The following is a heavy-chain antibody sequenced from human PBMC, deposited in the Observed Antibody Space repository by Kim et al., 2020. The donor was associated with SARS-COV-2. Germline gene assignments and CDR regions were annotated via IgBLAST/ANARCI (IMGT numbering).Heavy chain of an antibody. CDR3: ARHAAVAGTECDY. CDR2: IYYSGST. Sequence: SETLSLTCTVSGGSISSSSYYWGWIRQPPGKGLEWIGSIYYSGSTYYNPSLKSRVTISVDTSKNQFSLKLSSVTAADTAVYYCARHAAVAGTECDYWGQGTLVTVSS. D-gene: IGHD6-19*01. V-gene: IGHV4-39*01. CDR1: GGSISSSSYY. J-gene: IGHJ4*02.